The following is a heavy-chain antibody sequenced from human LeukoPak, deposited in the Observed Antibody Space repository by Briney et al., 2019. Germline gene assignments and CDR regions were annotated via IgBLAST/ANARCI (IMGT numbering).Heavy chain of an antibody. CDR3: ARSSSGWYRVFDY. Sequence: NSSETLSLTCTVSGDSFSSYYWSWIRQPPGKGLEWIAYIYYSGTTNYNPSLKSRVTISLDTSKNQFSLKLRSVSAADTAVYYCARSSSGWYRVFDYWGQGTLVTVSS. CDR1: GDSFSSYY. V-gene: IGHV4-59*01. CDR2: IYYSGTT. D-gene: IGHD6-19*01. J-gene: IGHJ4*02.